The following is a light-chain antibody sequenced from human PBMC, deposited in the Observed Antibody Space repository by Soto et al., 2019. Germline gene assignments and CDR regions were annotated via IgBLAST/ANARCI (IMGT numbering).Light chain of an antibody. Sequence: EIVLTQSPGTLSLSPGECDTLSGRASQSVSSSYLAWYQQKPGQAHRLLIYDASNRATGIPARFSGSGSGTDFTLTISSLEPEEFAVYYCQQRSNWPRTFGQGTKVDIK. CDR3: QQRSNWPRT. CDR2: DAS. V-gene: IGKV3D-20*02. CDR1: QSVSSSY. J-gene: IGKJ1*01.